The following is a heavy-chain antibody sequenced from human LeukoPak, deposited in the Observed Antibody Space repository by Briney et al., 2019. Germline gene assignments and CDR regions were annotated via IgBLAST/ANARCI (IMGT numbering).Heavy chain of an antibody. V-gene: IGHV4-4*07. CDR2: IYTSGST. D-gene: IGHD3-22*01. Sequence: SETLSLTCTVSGGSISSYYWSWIRQPAGKGVEWIGRIYTSGSTNYNPSLKSRVTMSVDASKNQFSLKLSSVTAADTAVYYCAREIDYYDSSGYYGPGDYWGQGTLVTVSS. CDR3: AREIDYYDSSGYYGPGDY. J-gene: IGHJ4*02. CDR1: GGSISSYY.